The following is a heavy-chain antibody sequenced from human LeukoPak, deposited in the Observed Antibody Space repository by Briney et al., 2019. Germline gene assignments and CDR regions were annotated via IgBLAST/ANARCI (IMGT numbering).Heavy chain of an antibody. CDR2: IWYDGSNK. CDR1: GFTFSSYG. CDR3: ARAGVDSSSSFDY. Sequence: GGSLRLSCAASGFTFSSYGMHWVRQAPGKGLEWVAVIWYDGSNKYYADSVKGRFTISRDNSKNTLYLQMNSLRAEDTAVYYCARAGVDSSSSFDYWGQGTLVTVSS. V-gene: IGHV3-33*01. J-gene: IGHJ4*02. D-gene: IGHD6-6*01.